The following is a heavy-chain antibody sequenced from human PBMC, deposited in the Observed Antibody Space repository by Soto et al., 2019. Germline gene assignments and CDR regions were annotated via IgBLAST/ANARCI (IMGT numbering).Heavy chain of an antibody. CDR2: TTATGGST. CDR3: AKRSIITGGAFDM. D-gene: IGHD3-3*02. Sequence: EVQLLESGGGFVQPGGSLRLSCVVSGFMFRDYPMGWVRQALGKGLEWVSATTATGGSTFYADSVKGRFTISRDNSINTLYLQMNNLRVEDSAVYSCAKRSIITGGAFDMWGQGTMVTVSS. V-gene: IGHV3-23*01. CDR1: GFMFRDYP. J-gene: IGHJ3*02.